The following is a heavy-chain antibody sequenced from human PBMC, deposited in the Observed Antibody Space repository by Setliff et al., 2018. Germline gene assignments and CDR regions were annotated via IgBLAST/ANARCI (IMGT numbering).Heavy chain of an antibody. CDR2: VSGGGDTT. D-gene: IGHD2-2*01. Sequence: PGGSLRLSCAASGFTFSSYAMSWVRQAPGKGLNWVSAVSGGGDTTFYAASVKGRFTISRDNSKNTVYLQMNSLRAEDTALYYCARRGPGIGLDVWGKGTTVTVSS. CDR3: ARRGPGIGLDV. CDR1: GFTFSSYA. J-gene: IGHJ6*04. V-gene: IGHV3-23*01.